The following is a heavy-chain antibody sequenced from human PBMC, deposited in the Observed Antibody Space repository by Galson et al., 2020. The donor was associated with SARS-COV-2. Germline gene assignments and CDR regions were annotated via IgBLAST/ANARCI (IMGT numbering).Heavy chain of an antibody. CDR1: GFTFTSYG. Sequence: GGPLRLSCAASGFTFTSYGMHWTRQAPGKGLEWLERIENDGRNKWFADSVRGRFTASRDNSKNTVYLEINSLKDDDTAVYYCTRDCPNYNSDYWGQGTLVTGSS. D-gene: IGHD1-7*01. CDR3: TRDCPNYNSDY. V-gene: IGHV3-33*01. CDR2: IENDGRNK. J-gene: IGHJ4*02.